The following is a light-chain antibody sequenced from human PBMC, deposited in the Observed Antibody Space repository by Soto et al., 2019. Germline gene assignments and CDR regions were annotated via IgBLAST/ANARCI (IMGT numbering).Light chain of an antibody. CDR2: GVS. CDR1: QGISSY. J-gene: IGKJ2*01. Sequence: IQLTQSPSSLSASVGDRVTITCRASQGISSYLAWYQQKPGKALKLLIYGVSTLQSGVPPRFSGSGSGTDFTLTISSLQPEDFATYYCQQVNSYPQTFGQGTKLEIK. CDR3: QQVNSYPQT. V-gene: IGKV1-9*01.